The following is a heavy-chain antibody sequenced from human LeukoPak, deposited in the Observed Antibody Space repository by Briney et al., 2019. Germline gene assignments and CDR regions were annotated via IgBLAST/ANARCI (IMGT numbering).Heavy chain of an antibody. CDR1: GFTVSSNY. CDR3: ARDIYDSSGYYSDY. J-gene: IGHJ4*02. V-gene: IGHV3-53*01. D-gene: IGHD3-22*01. Sequence: PGGSLRLSCAASGFTVSSNYMSWVRQAPGKGLEWVSVIYSGGSTYYADSVKGRFTISRGNSKNTLYLQMNSLRAEDTAVYYCARDIYDSSGYYSDYWGQGTLVTVS. CDR2: IYSGGST.